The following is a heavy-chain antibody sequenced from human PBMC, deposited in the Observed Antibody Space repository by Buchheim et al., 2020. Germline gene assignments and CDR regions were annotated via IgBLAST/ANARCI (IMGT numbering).Heavy chain of an antibody. Sequence: QVQLVESGGGVVQPGRSLRLSCAASGFTFSSYGMHWVRQAPGKGLEWVAVISHDGSNKYYADSVKGRFTISRDNYKNTLFLQMNSLGAEDTAVYYCAKEDYDGSGSYLGYWGQGTL. J-gene: IGHJ4*02. CDR3: AKEDYDGSGSYLGY. V-gene: IGHV3-30*18. CDR1: GFTFSSYG. CDR2: ISHDGSNK. D-gene: IGHD3-10*01.